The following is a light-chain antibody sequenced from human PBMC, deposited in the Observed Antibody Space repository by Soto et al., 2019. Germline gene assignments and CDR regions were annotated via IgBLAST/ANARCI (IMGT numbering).Light chain of an antibody. V-gene: IGKV3-20*01. J-gene: IGKJ2*01. CDR1: KSLSNRK. CDR2: GAS. CDR3: QGYGDSPPAYT. Sequence: EIVLTQSPGILSLFPGERATLACRASKSLSNRKLAWNRQKPGQAPSLLIFGASNRARGIPDRFSGSGSGTDFTLTITRLEPEDFATYYCQGYGDSPPAYTFGQGTKLEVK.